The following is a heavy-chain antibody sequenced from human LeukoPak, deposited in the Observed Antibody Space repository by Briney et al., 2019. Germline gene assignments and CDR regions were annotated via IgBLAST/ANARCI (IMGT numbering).Heavy chain of an antibody. D-gene: IGHD3-22*01. J-gene: IGHJ3*02. Sequence: SETLSLTCTVSGGSISSDYYYWRWIRQPAEKGLEWIGYIYYSGSTNDNPSLNSRVNILIDTSKNQFSLKLGSVTAADTAVYYCARRRVDSSGYDAFDIWGQGTMVTVSS. CDR1: GGSISSDYYY. V-gene: IGHV4-61*10. CDR3: ARRRVDSSGYDAFDI. CDR2: IYYSGST.